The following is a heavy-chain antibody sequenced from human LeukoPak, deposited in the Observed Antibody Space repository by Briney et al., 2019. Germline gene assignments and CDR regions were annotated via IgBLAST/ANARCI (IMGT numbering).Heavy chain of an antibody. CDR1: GFTFSSYW. CDR2: INSDGSST. Sequence: PGGSLRLSCAASGFTFSSYWMHWVRQAPGKGLVWVSRINSDGSSTSYADSVKGRFTISRDNAKNTLYLQMNSLRAEDTAVYYCARDRTTTYYYYYMDVWGKGTAVTVSS. J-gene: IGHJ6*03. D-gene: IGHD4-17*01. V-gene: IGHV3-74*01. CDR3: ARDRTTTYYYYYMDV.